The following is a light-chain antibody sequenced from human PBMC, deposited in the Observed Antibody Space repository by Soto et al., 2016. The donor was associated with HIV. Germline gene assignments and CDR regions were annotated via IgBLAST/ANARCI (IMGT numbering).Light chain of an antibody. CDR1: ALPRQY. CDR2: TDN. Sequence: SYELTQPPSVSVSPGQTARITCSGDALPRQYAYWYQQKPGQAPMLVISTDNERPSGIPERFSGSSSGTTVTLIISGVQAEDEADYYCQSADASDTYRVFGGGTKLTVL. V-gene: IGLV3-25*03. CDR3: QSADASDTYRV. J-gene: IGLJ2*01.